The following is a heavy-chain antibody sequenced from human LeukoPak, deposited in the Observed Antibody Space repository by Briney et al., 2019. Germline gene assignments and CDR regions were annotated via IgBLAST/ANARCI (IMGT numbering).Heavy chain of an antibody. CDR3: ARAPRSWGFDY. Sequence: SETLSLTCAVSGGSISSGSWWSWVRQPPGKGLEWIGEIHRNGNTYYNPSLKSRVTMSVDTSKNQFSLRLNSVTAADTAVYYCARAPRSWGFDYWGQGTLVTVSS. D-gene: IGHD7-27*01. CDR1: GGSISSGSW. J-gene: IGHJ4*02. CDR2: IHRNGNT. V-gene: IGHV4-4*02.